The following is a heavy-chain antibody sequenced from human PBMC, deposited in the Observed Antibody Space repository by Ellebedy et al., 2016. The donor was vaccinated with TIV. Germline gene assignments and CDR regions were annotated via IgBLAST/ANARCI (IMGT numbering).Heavy chain of an antibody. J-gene: IGHJ4*02. D-gene: IGHD2-15*01. CDR3: ASTVVVIAARDY. Sequence: GESLKISCAASGFSFSDYSMNWFRQAPGKGLEWVSYITSSSNIIYYADSVRCRFTISRDNAKNSLYLQMNSLRAEDTALYYCASTVVVIAARDYWGQGTLVTVSS. CDR1: GFSFSDYS. V-gene: IGHV3-48*01. CDR2: ITSSSNII.